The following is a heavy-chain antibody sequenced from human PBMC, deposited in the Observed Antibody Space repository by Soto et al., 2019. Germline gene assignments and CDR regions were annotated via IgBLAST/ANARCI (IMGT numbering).Heavy chain of an antibody. CDR1: GDSISSINNY. CDR2: ISYSGTT. J-gene: IGHJ4*02. CDR3: ARGSFRGSAFDY. D-gene: IGHD3-10*01. Sequence: PSETLSLTCTVSGDSISSINNYWSWIRQPPGEGLEWIGFISYSGTTSYSPSLKSRVAISLDTSKNQFSLSLNFVTAADTAVYYCARGSFRGSAFDYWGQGTLVTVSS. V-gene: IGHV4-30-4*01.